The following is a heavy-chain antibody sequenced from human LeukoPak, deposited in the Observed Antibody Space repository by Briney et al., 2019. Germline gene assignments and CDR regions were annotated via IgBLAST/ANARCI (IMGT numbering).Heavy chain of an antibody. CDR3: ARGGDYYGSGTYYAFDP. Sequence: PSEALSLTCAVYGGSFSGYYWSWIRQPPGTGLEWIGYIYFGGSANYDPSLKSRVTISVDTSKNQFSLRLTSVTAADTAVYYCARGGDYYGSGTYYAFDPWGQGTLVTVSS. CDR2: IYFGGSA. V-gene: IGHV4-59*01. J-gene: IGHJ5*02. D-gene: IGHD3-10*01. CDR1: GGSFSGYY.